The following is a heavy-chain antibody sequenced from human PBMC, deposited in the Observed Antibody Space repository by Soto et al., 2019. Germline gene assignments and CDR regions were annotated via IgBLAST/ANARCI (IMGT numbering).Heavy chain of an antibody. CDR3: TRLDAPGDRALDI. CDR1: GFSISGSA. V-gene: IGHV3-73*01. J-gene: IGHJ3*02. CDR2: IRDKTNGYAT. Sequence: EVQLVESGGDLVQPGGSLKLSCAASGFSISGSAIHWVRQASGKGLEWVARIRDKTNGYATGYAASVQGRFTISRDDSKNTAFLQMNSLKTEDKAVYYCTRLDAPGDRALDIWGQGTMVTVSS.